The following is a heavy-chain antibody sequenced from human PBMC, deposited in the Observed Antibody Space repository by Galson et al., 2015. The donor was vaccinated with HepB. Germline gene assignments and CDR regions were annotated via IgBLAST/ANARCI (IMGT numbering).Heavy chain of an antibody. D-gene: IGHD2-21*02. Sequence: SLRLSCAASGFTFSNYAMSWVRQAPGKGLEWVSAISGSGGNTYYADSVKGRFTISRDNSKNTLSLQMSSLRAEDTALYYCAKEATDINFEYWGQGTLVTVSS. CDR3: AKEATDINFEY. V-gene: IGHV3-23*01. J-gene: IGHJ4*02. CDR1: GFTFSNYA. CDR2: ISGSGGNT.